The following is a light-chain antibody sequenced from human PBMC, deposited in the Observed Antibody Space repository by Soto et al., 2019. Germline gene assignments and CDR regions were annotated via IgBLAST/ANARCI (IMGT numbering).Light chain of an antibody. CDR2: SNN. CDR3: APWDDILNGLYV. Sequence: QSVLTQPPSASGTPGQRVTISCSGSSSNIGSNTVNWYQQLPGTAPKLLIYSNNQRPSGVPDRFSGSKSGTSASLAISGLQSEDEADYYGAPWDDILNGLYVFGTGTKLTVL. J-gene: IGLJ1*01. CDR1: SSNIGSNT. V-gene: IGLV1-44*01.